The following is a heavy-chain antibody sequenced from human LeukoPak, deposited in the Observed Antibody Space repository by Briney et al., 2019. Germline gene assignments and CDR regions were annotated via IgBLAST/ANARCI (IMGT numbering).Heavy chain of an antibody. CDR1: GFTFSSYS. V-gene: IGHV3-33*08. D-gene: IGHD1-26*01. CDR2: IWYDGSNK. J-gene: IGHJ4*02. CDR3: ARGGDYSGYDY. Sequence: GGSLRLSCAASGFTFSSYSMNCVRQAPGKGQEWVAAIWYDGSNKHYADSVEGRFTISRDNSKNTVYLQMSSLRAEDTALYYCARGGDYSGYDYWGQGTLVTVSS.